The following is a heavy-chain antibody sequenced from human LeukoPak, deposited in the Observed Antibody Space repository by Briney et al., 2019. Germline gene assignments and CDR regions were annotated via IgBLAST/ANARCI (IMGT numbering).Heavy chain of an antibody. CDR3: AKTPVAGTRRLSYFDY. D-gene: IGHD6-19*01. CDR2: ISGSGGST. CDR1: GFTFSSYA. V-gene: IGHV3-23*01. J-gene: IGHJ4*02. Sequence: GGSLRPSCAASGFTFSSYAMSWVRQAPGKGLEWVSAISGSGGSTYYADSVKGRFTISRDNSKNTLYLQMNSLRAEDTAVYYCAKTPVAGTRRLSYFDYWGQGTLVTVSS.